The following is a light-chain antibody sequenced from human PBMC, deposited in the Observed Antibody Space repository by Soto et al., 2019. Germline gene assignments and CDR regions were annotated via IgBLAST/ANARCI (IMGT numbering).Light chain of an antibody. CDR1: QGINNW. J-gene: IGKJ4*01. V-gene: IGKV1-12*01. CDR3: QQANSFPHT. CDR2: AAS. Sequence: DIQMTQSPSSVSASIGDRVTITCRASQGINNWLAWYQQTPGKAPKLLIYAASTLQSGVPSRFSGSGSGTDFPLTISSLQPEDFATYYCQQANSFPHTVGGGTKVEIK.